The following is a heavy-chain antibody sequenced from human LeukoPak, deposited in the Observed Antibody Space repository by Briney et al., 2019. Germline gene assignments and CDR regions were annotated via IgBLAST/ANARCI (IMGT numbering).Heavy chain of an antibody. D-gene: IGHD3-22*01. CDR3: ARVQNYDSSGYYYPLWDY. J-gene: IGHJ4*02. V-gene: IGHV1-18*01. CDR1: GYTFTSYG. Sequence: ASVKVSCEAYGYTFTSYGRSWVRQAPGQGLEWMGRISAYNGNTNYAHKLQRRVTMSTGTSTSTAYMELRSLRSDDTAVYSCARVQNYDSSGYYYPLWDYGGQGTLVTVSS. CDR2: ISAYNGNT.